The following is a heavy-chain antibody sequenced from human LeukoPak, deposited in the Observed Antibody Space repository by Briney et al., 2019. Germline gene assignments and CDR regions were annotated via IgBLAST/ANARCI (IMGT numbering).Heavy chain of an antibody. CDR1: GYIFTGYY. V-gene: IGHV1-2*02. J-gene: IGHJ4*02. CDR3: AREGYYDSSGYRFDY. Sequence: ASVKVFCKSSGYIFTGYYMHWVRQAPGQGLEWMGWINPNSGGTNYAQKFQGRVTMTRDMYISTAYMELSRLRSDDTAVYYCAREGYYDSSGYRFDYWGQGTLVTVSS. D-gene: IGHD3-22*01. CDR2: INPNSGGT.